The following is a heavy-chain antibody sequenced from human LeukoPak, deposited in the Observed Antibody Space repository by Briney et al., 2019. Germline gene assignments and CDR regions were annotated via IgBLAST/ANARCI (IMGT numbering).Heavy chain of an antibody. J-gene: IGHJ1*01. CDR3: ARGPHIATNQHLQH. CDR2: IYYSGST. V-gene: IGHV4-61*01. Sequence: SETLSLTCTVSGGSVSSGSYYWSWIRQPPGKGLEWIGYIYYSGSTNYNPSLKSRVTISVDTSKNQFSLKLSSVTAADTAVYYCARGPHIATNQHLQHWGQGTLVTVSS. CDR1: GGSVSSGSYY. D-gene: IGHD6-13*01.